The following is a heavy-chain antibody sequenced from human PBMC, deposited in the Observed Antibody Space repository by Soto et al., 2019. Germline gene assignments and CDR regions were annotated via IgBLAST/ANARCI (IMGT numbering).Heavy chain of an antibody. CDR1: GFTFSSYY. CDR3: ARDGYSAGFDI. V-gene: IGHV3-7*01. Sequence: EVQLVESGGGLVQPGGSLRLSRAASGFTFSSYYMSWVRQPPGKGLEWVANINQDGSEKYYVDSVKGRFTISRDNTKNSLYLQMNSLRAEDTAVYYCARDGYSAGFDIWGQGTMVTVSP. CDR2: INQDGSEK. D-gene: IGHD5-18*01. J-gene: IGHJ3*02.